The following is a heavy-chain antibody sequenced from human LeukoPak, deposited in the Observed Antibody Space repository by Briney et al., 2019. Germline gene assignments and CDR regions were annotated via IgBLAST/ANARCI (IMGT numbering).Heavy chain of an antibody. Sequence: PSETLSLTCTVSGGSISSSSYYWGWIRQPPGTGLEWIGSIYYSGSPYYNPSLKSRVTISVDTSKNQFSLKLSSVTAADTAVYYCARNEKRTYCSGGSCYGNDYFDYWGQGTLVTVSS. J-gene: IGHJ4*02. CDR1: GGSISSSSYY. V-gene: IGHV4-39*01. CDR2: IYYSGSP. CDR3: ARNEKRTYCSGGSCYGNDYFDY. D-gene: IGHD2-15*01.